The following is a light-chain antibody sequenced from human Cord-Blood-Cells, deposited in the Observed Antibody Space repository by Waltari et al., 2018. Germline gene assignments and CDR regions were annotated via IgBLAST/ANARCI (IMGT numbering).Light chain of an antibody. Sequence: IQMTQSPSSLSASVGDIVTITCRARQSISSYSNWYQQKPGQAPKLLIYAASSLQSGVPSRLSGSGSGTDVTVTISSLQPEDFATYDCQRSDSTPYTFGQGTKLE. J-gene: IGKJ2*01. V-gene: IGKV1-39*01. CDR3: QRSDSTPYT. CDR1: QSISSY. CDR2: AAS.